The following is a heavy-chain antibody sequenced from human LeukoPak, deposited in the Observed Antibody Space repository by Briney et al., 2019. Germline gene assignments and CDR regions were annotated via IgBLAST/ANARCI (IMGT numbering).Heavy chain of an antibody. CDR2: IYSGGST. CDR1: GFTVSSNY. CDR3: ARGRPHGNDY. V-gene: IGHV3-53*01. J-gene: IGHJ4*02. Sequence: QSGGSLRLSCAASGFTVSSNYMSWVRQAPGKGLEWVSVIYSGGSTYYADSVKGRFTISRDNAKNSVYLQMNGLKAEDTAVYYCARGRPHGNDYWGQGTLVTVSS. D-gene: IGHD4-23*01.